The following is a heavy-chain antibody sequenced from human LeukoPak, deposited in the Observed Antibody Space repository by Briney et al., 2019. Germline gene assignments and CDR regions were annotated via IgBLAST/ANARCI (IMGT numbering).Heavy chain of an antibody. J-gene: IGHJ4*02. Sequence: ASVKVSCKASGGTFSSHAISWVRQAPGQGLEWMGRIIPIFGTANYAQKFQGRVTITTDESTSTAYMELSSLRSEDTAVYYCARVADTAMEYYFDYWGQGTLVTVSS. V-gene: IGHV1-69*05. CDR1: GGTFSSHA. CDR3: ARVADTAMEYYFDY. D-gene: IGHD5-18*01. CDR2: IIPIFGTA.